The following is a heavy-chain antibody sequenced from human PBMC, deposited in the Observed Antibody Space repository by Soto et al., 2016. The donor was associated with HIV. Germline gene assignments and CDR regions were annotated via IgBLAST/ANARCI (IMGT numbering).Heavy chain of an antibody. J-gene: IGHJ6*02. V-gene: IGHV4-59*01. CDR2: MYHNGRN. CDR3: ARGVSSGYYYASWGDYGMDV. Sequence: QVQLQESGPGLVKPSETLSLTCTVSGASISGYYWSWIRQPPGKGLEWIGYMYHNGRNNYNPSLKSRVTISVDTSRNQFSLKLSAVNAADTAVYYCARGVSSGYYYASWGDYGMDVWGQGDHGHRLL. D-gene: IGHD3-22*01. CDR1: GASISGYY.